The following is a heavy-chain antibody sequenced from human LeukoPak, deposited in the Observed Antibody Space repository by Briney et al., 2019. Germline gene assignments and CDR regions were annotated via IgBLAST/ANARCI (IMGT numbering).Heavy chain of an antibody. CDR1: GFTFSYYS. CDR2: ISSRSTYI. J-gene: IGHJ4*02. V-gene: IGHV3-21*01. Sequence: GSLRLSCAASGFTFSYYSMNWVRQAPGKGLEWVSAISSRSTYIYYADSVKGRFTISRDNAKNSLYLQMNSLRAEDTAVYYCARGGGYCGGDCYGIDYWGQGTLVTVSS. D-gene: IGHD2-21*01. CDR3: ARGGGYCGGDCYGIDY.